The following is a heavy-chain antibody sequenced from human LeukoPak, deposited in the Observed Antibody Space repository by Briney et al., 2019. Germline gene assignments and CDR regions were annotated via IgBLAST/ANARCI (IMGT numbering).Heavy chain of an antibody. V-gene: IGHV1-2*02. D-gene: IGHD1-26*01. J-gene: IGHJ6*03. Sequence: ASVKVSCKASGYTFTGYYMHWVRQAPGQGLEWMGWINPNSGGTNYAQKFQGRVTMTRDTSISTAYMELSRLRSDDTAVYYCARGSGGGSYYGYYYYYMDVWGKGITVTVSS. CDR1: GYTFTGYY. CDR2: INPNSGGT. CDR3: ARGSGGGSYYGYYYYYMDV.